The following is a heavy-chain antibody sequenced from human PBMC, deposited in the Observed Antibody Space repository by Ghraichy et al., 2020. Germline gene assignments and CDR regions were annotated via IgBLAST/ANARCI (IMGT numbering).Heavy chain of an antibody. J-gene: IGHJ6*02. CDR1: GGSISSYY. D-gene: IGHD4-23*01. V-gene: IGHV4-59*01. CDR3: ARAYGGNSPRVYYYYGMDV. Sequence: ESLNISCTVSGGSISSYYWSWIRQPPGKGLEWIGYIYYSGSTNYNPSLKSRVTISVDTSKNQFSLKLSSVTAADTAVYYCARAYGGNSPRVYYYYGMDVWGQGTTVTVSS. CDR2: IYYSGST.